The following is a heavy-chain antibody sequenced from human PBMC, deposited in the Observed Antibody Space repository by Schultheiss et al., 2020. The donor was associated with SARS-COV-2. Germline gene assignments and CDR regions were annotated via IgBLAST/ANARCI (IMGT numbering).Heavy chain of an antibody. J-gene: IGHJ3*02. CDR3: ARVDIVATSGVCSAFDI. V-gene: IGHV3-23*01. Sequence: GGSLRLSCAASGFTFSSYAMSWVRQAPGKGLEWVSVISGSGGSTYYADSVKGRFTISRDNSKNTLYLQMNSLRAEDTAVYYCARVDIVATSGVCSAFDIWGQGTMVTVSS. CDR2: ISGSGGST. D-gene: IGHD5-12*01. CDR1: GFTFSSYA.